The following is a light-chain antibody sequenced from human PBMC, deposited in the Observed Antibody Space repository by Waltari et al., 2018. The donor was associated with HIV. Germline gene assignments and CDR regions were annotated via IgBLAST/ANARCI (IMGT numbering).Light chain of an antibody. CDR1: QDISTY. CDR3: QQYQTFPRT. CDR2: AAS. Sequence: VIWMTQSPPSLSASTGDRVTLSCRASQDISTYLAGYHQQPGKAPELLVYAASTLQSGVPSRFNGSGSGTDFTLSIRCLQSDDFATYYCQQYQTFPRTFGQGTKVEI. J-gene: IGKJ1*01. V-gene: IGKV1D-8*01.